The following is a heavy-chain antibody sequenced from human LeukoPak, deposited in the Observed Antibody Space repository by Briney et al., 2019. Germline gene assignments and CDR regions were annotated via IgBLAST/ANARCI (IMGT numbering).Heavy chain of an antibody. Sequence: PGGSLRLSCVGSGFTFSTSWMHWVRQAPGKGPEYVAYINQDGSETNYVDSVKGRFTISRDNTRNSLFLQMYSLRDEDTVIYYCARWAGRCGGDCQSEDPWGLGTLVIVSS. CDR3: ARWAGRCGGDCQSEDP. CDR1: GFTFSTSW. V-gene: IGHV3-7*01. CDR2: INQDGSET. J-gene: IGHJ5*02. D-gene: IGHD2-21*02.